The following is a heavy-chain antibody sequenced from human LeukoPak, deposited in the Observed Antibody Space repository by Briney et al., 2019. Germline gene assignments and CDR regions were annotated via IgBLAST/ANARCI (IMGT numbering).Heavy chain of an antibody. D-gene: IGHD6-6*01. V-gene: IGHV4-34*01. Sequence: SETLSLTCAVYGGSFSGYYWSWIRQPPGKGLEWIGEINHSGSTNYNPSLKSRVTISVDTSKNQFSLKLSSVTAADTAVYYCARTQYSSSSSVNYWGQGTLVTVSS. CDR3: ARTQYSSSSSVNY. CDR1: GGSFSGYY. CDR2: INHSGST. J-gene: IGHJ4*02.